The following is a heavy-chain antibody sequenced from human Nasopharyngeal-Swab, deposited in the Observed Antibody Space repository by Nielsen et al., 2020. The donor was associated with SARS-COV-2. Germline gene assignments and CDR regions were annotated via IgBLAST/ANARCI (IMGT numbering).Heavy chain of an antibody. CDR3: ARDWAHYYGSGALLLWWFDP. D-gene: IGHD3-10*01. CDR2: ISYDGSNK. CDR1: GFGFSAFA. V-gene: IGHV3-30-3*01. J-gene: IGHJ5*02. Sequence: GGSLRLSCAASGFGFSAFAMSWVRQAPGKGLEWVAVISYDGSNKYYADSVKGRFTVSRDNSKNTLYLQMNSLRAEDTAVYYCARDWAHYYGSGALLLWWFDPWGQGTLVTVSS.